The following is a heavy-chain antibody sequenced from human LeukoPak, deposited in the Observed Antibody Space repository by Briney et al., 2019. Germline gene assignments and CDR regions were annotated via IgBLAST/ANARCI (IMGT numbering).Heavy chain of an antibody. CDR1: GFTFSSYG. CDR3: TKDGPYYYDSSGLNYYYYYMDV. D-gene: IGHD3-22*01. J-gene: IGHJ6*03. CDR2: IWYDGSNK. V-gene: IGHV3-33*06. Sequence: GGSLRLSCAASGFTFSSYGMHWVRQAPGKGLEWVAVIWYDGSNKYYADFVKGRFTISRDNSKNTLYLQMNSLRAEDTAVYYCTKDGPYYYDSSGLNYYYYYMDVWGKGTTVTVSS.